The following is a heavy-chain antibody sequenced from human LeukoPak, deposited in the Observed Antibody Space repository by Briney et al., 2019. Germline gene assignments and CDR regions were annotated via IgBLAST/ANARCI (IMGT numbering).Heavy chain of an antibody. CDR2: IYYSGST. Sequence: SETLSLTCTVSGGSISSYYWSWIRQPPGKGLEWIGYIYYSGSTNYNPSLKSRVTISVDTSKNQFSLKLSSVTAADTAVYYCARGRRVVPAALHAQNWFDPWGQGTLVTASS. CDR1: GGSISSYY. V-gene: IGHV4-59*12. CDR3: ARGRRVVPAALHAQNWFDP. J-gene: IGHJ5*02. D-gene: IGHD2-2*01.